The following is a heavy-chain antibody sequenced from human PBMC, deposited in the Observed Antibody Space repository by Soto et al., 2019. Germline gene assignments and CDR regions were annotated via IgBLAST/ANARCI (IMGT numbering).Heavy chain of an antibody. V-gene: IGHV4-4*02. CDR3: ARGMTTVTTIAFDI. CDR1: SGSISSSNW. Sequence: QVQLQESGPGLVKPSGTLSLTCAVSSGSISSSNWWSWVRQPPGKGLEWIGEIYHSGSTNYNPSLMSRVTISVDKSKNQFSLKLSSVTAEDTAVYYCARGMTTVTTIAFDIWGQGTMVTVSS. CDR2: IYHSGST. D-gene: IGHD4-17*01. J-gene: IGHJ3*02.